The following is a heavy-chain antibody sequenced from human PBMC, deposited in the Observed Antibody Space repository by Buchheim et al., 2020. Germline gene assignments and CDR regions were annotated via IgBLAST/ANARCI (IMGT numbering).Heavy chain of an antibody. CDR1: GGTFSSYA. Sequence: QVQLVQSGAEVKKPGSSVKVSCKASGGTFSSYAISWVRQAPGQGLEWMGWINPNSGGTNYAQKFQGWVTMTRDTSISTAYMELSRLRSDDTAVYYCARGGGSGWTLWGQYYFDYWGQGAL. V-gene: IGHV1-2*04. CDR3: ARGGGSGWTLWGQYYFDY. D-gene: IGHD6-19*01. J-gene: IGHJ4*02. CDR2: INPNSGGT.